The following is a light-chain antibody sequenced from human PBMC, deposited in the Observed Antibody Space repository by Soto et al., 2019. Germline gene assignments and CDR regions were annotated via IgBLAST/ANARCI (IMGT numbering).Light chain of an antibody. CDR2: RAT. CDR1: QSVASH. V-gene: IGKV3-15*01. J-gene: IGKJ1*01. CDR3: QQYDDWPLT. Sequence: EIGMTQSPAILSVSPGERAILSCRASQSVASHLAWYQHKPGQAPRLLIYRATARAAGIPVRFGGSGSGTEFTLTISSLQFEDFALYYCQQYDDWPLTFGQGTKVDIK.